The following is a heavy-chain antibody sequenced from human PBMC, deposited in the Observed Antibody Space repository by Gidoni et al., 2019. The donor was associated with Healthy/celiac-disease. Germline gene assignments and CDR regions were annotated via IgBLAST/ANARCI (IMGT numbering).Heavy chain of an antibody. Sequence: EVQLVESGGGLVQPGRSLRLSCAASAFTFDYYAMHWVRQAPGKGLEWVSGISWNSGSIGYADSVKGRFTISRDNAKNSLYLQMNSLRAEDTALYYCAKDSGIDWVNPNWFDPWGQGTLVTVSS. CDR2: ISWNSGSI. V-gene: IGHV3-9*01. D-gene: IGHD2-21*01. J-gene: IGHJ5*02. CDR3: AKDSGIDWVNPNWFDP. CDR1: AFTFDYYA.